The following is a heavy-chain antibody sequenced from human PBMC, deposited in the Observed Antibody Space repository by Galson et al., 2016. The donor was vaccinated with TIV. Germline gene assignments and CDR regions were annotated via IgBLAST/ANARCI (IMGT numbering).Heavy chain of an antibody. J-gene: IGHJ4*02. D-gene: IGHD3-9*01. CDR3: ASSRPELRYFDWQRPQYFDY. CDR2: IYPGDSYT. CDR1: GYSFTSFW. Sequence: QSGAEVKKPGESLKISCKASGYSFTSFWIGWVRQMPGKGLEWMGVIYPGDSYTTYSPSFQGQVPISADKSSNTAYLQWISLMASDTAMYFCASSRPELRYFDWQRPQYFDYWGQGSLVTVSS. V-gene: IGHV5-51*01.